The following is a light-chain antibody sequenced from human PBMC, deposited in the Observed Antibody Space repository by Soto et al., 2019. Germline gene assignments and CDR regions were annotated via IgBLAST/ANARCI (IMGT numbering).Light chain of an antibody. CDR2: AAS. CDR1: QSISSY. CDR3: QQSYSTPRT. V-gene: IGKV1-39*01. J-gene: IGKJ1*01. Sequence: EIEMTQSLSLLSVCLGERVKISSRASQSISSYLNWYQQKPGKAPKLLIYAASSLQSGVPSRFSGSGSGTDFTLTISSLQPEDFATYYCQQSYSTPRTFGQGSKVDIK.